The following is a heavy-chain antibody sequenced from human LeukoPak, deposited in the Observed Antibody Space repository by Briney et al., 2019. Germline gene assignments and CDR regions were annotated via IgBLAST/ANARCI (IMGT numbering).Heavy chain of an antibody. CDR1: GGSISNYY. Sequence: SETLSLTCTVSGGSISNYYWSWIRQPPGKGLEWIGYIFYTGSTAYNSSLESRVTISVDSSKNQVSLRLNSATAADTAVYYCARVMKVRGITFFGMDVWGQGTTVTVSS. CDR3: ARVMKVRGITFFGMDV. V-gene: IGHV4-59*01. J-gene: IGHJ6*02. CDR2: IFYTGST. D-gene: IGHD3-10*01.